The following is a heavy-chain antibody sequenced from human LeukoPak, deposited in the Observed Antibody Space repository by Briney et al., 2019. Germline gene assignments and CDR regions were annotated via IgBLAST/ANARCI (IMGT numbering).Heavy chain of an antibody. V-gene: IGHV3-7*03. CDR2: INQDGSEK. CDR3: ASGGHLDY. Sequence: GCLRLSCAASGITFSRVLMSWVRQAPGGGLQWVANINQDGSEKHYVDSVKGRFTISRDNAENSLYLQMNSLRAEDTAVYYCASGGHLDYWGQGALVTVAS. J-gene: IGHJ4*02. D-gene: IGHD3-16*01. CDR1: GITFSRVL.